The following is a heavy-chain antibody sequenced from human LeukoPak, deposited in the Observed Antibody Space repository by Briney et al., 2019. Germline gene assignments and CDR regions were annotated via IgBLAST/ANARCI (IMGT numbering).Heavy chain of an antibody. Sequence: HGESLKISFKGSGYSFTSYWLGWVRQMPGKGLELMGIIYPGDSDTRYSPSFQGQVTISADKSISTAYLQWSSLKASDTAMYYCNLQSGSDNFDYWGQGTLVTVSS. CDR3: NLQSGSDNFDY. D-gene: IGHD4-11*01. J-gene: IGHJ4*02. CDR1: GYSFTSYW. CDR2: IYPGDSDT. V-gene: IGHV5-51*01.